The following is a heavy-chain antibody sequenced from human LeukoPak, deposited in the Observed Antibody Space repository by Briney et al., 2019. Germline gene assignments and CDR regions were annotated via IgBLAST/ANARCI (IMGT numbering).Heavy chain of an antibody. CDR3: AKARERKWFGELSNLFDY. V-gene: IGHV3-9*01. CDR1: GFTFDDYA. CDR2: ISWNSGSI. D-gene: IGHD3-10*01. J-gene: IGHJ4*02. Sequence: GGSLRLSCAASGFTFDDYAMHWVRQAPGKGLEWVSGISWNSGSIGYADSVKGRFTISRDNSKNTLYLQMNSLRAEDTAVYYCAKARERKWFGELSNLFDYWGQGTLVTVSS.